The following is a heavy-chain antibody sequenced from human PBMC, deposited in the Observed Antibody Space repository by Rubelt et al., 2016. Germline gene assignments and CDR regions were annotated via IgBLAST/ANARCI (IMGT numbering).Heavy chain of an antibody. Sequence: QVQLVQSGAEVKKPGASVKVSCKASGYTFTGYYMHWVRQAPGQGLEWMGWINPKSGGTKAARKVRGRVTMTRETSSRPADMELGRLRAEETAVYYCARSGGGYWGQGTLVTVSS. CDR2: INPKSGGT. V-gene: IGHV1-2*02. J-gene: IGHJ4*02. CDR3: ARSGGGY. D-gene: IGHD3-10*01. CDR1: GYTFTGYY.